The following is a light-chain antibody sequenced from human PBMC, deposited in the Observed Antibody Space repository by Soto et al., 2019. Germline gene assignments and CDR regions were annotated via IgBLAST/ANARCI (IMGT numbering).Light chain of an antibody. Sequence: QSVLTQPPSASGTPGQRVSISCSGSSSNIGNNTVNWYQQLPGTTPKLMIYDVSNRPSGVSNRFSGSKSGNTASLTISGLQAEDGADYYCTSYTSSSTYVFGTGTKVTVL. CDR2: DVS. CDR3: TSYTSSSTYV. CDR1: SSNIGNNT. V-gene: IGLV1-44*01. J-gene: IGLJ1*01.